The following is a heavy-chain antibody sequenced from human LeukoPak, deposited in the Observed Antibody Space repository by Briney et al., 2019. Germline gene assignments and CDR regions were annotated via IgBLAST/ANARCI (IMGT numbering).Heavy chain of an antibody. J-gene: IGHJ4*02. CDR1: GGSISSYY. Sequence: SETLSLTCTVSGGSISSYYWSWIRQPPGKGLEWIGYIYFSGSTNYNPSLKSRVTISVDTSKKQFSLKLSSVTAADTAVYYCARGGGLPAFDYWGQGTLVTVSS. CDR2: IYFSGST. V-gene: IGHV4-59*01. D-gene: IGHD3-16*01. CDR3: ARGGGLPAFDY.